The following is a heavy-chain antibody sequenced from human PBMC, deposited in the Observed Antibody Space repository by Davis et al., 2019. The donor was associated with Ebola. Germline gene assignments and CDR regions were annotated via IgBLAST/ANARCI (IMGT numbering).Heavy chain of an antibody. CDR3: ARPTMLDFAMDV. CDR2: ISISSAFI. CDR1: GFSFSTYT. Sequence: GESLKISCAASGFSFSTYTMTWVRQAPGKGLEWVSSISISSAFIYYADSVKGRFTVSRDNAKNSLYLQMNSLRAEDTAVYFCARPTMLDFAMDVWGQGTTVTVSS. J-gene: IGHJ6*02. V-gene: IGHV3-21*04. D-gene: IGHD5-24*01.